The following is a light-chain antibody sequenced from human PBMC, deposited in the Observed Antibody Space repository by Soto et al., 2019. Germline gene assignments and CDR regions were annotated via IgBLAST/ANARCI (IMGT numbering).Light chain of an antibody. CDR3: SSHAGINNVV. V-gene: IGLV2-8*01. CDR1: SSDVGGYNY. Sequence: QSVLTQPPSASGSPGQSVTISCTGTSSDVGGYNYVSWYQQHPGKAPKLIIYVVTKRPSGVPDRFSGSKSGNTASLTVSGLQAEDEADYYCSSHAGINNVVFGGGTKLTVL. CDR2: VVT. J-gene: IGLJ3*02.